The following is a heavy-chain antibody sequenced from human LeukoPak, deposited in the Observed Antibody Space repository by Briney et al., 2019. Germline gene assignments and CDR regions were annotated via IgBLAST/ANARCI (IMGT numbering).Heavy chain of an antibody. V-gene: IGHV3-23*01. D-gene: IGHD3-3*01. CDR3: AKERSSDFWSGYF. CDR1: GFTFSSYA. Sequence: PGGSLRLSCAVSGFTFSSYAMSWVRQAPGRGLEWVSGISGSGITTYYADSVKGRFTISRDNSKHTLFLQMNSLRAEDTAVYYCAKERSSDFWSGYFWGQGTLVTVSS. J-gene: IGHJ4*02. CDR2: ISGSGITT.